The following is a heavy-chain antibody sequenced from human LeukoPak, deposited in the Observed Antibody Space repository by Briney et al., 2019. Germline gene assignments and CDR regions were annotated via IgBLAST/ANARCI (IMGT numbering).Heavy chain of an antibody. V-gene: IGHV1-2*02. CDR2: INPNSGGT. CDR1: GYTFTGYY. CDR3: AREIERELPSSFDY. D-gene: IGHD1-26*01. J-gene: IGHJ4*02. Sequence: ASVKVSCKASGYTFTGYYMHWVRQAPGQGLEWMGWINPNSGGTNYAQKFQGRVTMTRDTSISTAYMELSRLRSDDTAVYYCAREIERELPSSFDYWGQGTLVTVSS.